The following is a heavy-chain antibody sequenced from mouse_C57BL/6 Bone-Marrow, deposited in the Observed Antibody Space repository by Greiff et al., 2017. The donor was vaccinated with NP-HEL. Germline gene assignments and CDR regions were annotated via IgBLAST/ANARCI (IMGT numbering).Heavy chain of an antibody. J-gene: IGHJ4*01. Sequence: EVKLVESEGGLVQPGSSMKLSCTASGFTFSDYYMAWVRQVPEKGLEWVANINYDGSSTYYLDSLKSRFIISRDNAKNILYLQMRILKSEDTATYYCAREGGLRRRTYAMDYWGQGTSVTVSS. CDR1: GFTFSDYY. CDR3: AREGGLRRRTYAMDY. CDR2: INYDGSST. V-gene: IGHV5-16*01. D-gene: IGHD2-4*01.